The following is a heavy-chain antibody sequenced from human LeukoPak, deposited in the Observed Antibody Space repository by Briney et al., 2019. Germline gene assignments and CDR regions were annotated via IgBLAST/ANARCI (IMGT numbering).Heavy chain of an antibody. V-gene: IGHV3-74*01. CDR3: ARGWFGVVIRPFDY. D-gene: IGHD3-3*01. CDR1: GFTLRNYW. Sequence: GGSLRLSCTASGFTLRNYWMHWVRQVPGKRLVWVSRISGDGSVTNYADSVQGRFTISRDNAKNILYLQMNSLRAEDTAVYYCARGWFGVVIRPFDYWGQGTLVTVSS. CDR2: ISGDGSVT. J-gene: IGHJ4*02.